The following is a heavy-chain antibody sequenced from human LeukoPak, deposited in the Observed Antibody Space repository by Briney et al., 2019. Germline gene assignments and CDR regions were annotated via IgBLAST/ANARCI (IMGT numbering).Heavy chain of an antibody. V-gene: IGHV3-33*01. CDR3: VRNTVTDDGFDI. CDR2: IWYDGSNE. Sequence: GGSLRLSCAASGFHFSRYGMHWVRQAPRQRLEWETVIWYDGSNEDYADFVKGRFTISRDNSKNTLYLQMNSLRAEDTAVYYCVRNTVTDDGFDIWGQGTMVTVSP. D-gene: IGHD4-17*01. J-gene: IGHJ3*02. CDR1: GFHFSRYG.